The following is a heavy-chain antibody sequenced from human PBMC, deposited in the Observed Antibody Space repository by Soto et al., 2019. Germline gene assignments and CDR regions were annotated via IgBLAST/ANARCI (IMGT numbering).Heavy chain of an antibody. D-gene: IGHD1-26*01. CDR1: GGSFSGYY. V-gene: IGHV4-34*01. CDR2: INHSGST. J-gene: IGHJ5*02. CDR3: ARGDSGSYFP. Sequence: PSETLSLTCAVYGGSFSGYYWSWIRQPPGKGLEWIGEINHSGSTNYNPSLKSRVTISVDTSKNQFSLKLSSVTAADTAVYYCARGDSGSYFPWGQGTLVTVSS.